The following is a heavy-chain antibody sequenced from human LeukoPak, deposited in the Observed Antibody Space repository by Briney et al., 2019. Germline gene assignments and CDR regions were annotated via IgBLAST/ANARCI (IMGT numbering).Heavy chain of an antibody. CDR1: GFTFSGFA. D-gene: IGHD3-16*01. V-gene: IGHV3-23*01. Sequence: PGGSLRLSCAASGFTFSGFAMSWVRRTPGKGLEWVSSISGSGDRTHHADPVKGRFTISRDNSKNTLYLQMNSLRAEDTAVYYCAKDGSIVYSYTYLDYWGRGTLVTVSS. J-gene: IGHJ4*02. CDR2: ISGSGDRT. CDR3: AKDGSIVYSYTYLDY.